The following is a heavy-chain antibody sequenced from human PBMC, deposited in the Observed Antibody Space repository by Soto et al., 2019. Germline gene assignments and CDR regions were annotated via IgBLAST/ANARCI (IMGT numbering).Heavy chain of an antibody. D-gene: IGHD3-16*01. CDR2: ISPYTGNT. Sequence: QVQLVQSGDEVKKPGASVKVSCKASGYIFVNYGIAWVRQAPGQGLEWMGWISPYTGNTHSATKVQGRLTITTDTTTSTAYMDLGSLTSDDTAVYYCVMVDNYVTPTPQDVGGQGTTVTVSS. CDR1: GYIFVNYG. CDR3: VMVDNYVTPTPQDV. J-gene: IGHJ6*02. V-gene: IGHV1-18*01.